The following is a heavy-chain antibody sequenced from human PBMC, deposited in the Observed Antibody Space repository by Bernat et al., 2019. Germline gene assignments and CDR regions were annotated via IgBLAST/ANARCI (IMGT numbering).Heavy chain of an antibody. D-gene: IGHD4-17*01. CDR3: ARVAVTTGFDY. CDR1: GFTFSSYA. CDR2: ISYDGSNK. V-gene: IGHV3-30*01. J-gene: IGHJ4*02. Sequence: QVQLVESGGGVVQPGRSLRLSCAASGFTFSSYAMHWVRQAPGKGLEWVAVISYDGSNKYYADSVKGRFTISRDNSKNTLYLQMNSLRAEDTAVYYCARVAVTTGFDYWGQGALVTVSS.